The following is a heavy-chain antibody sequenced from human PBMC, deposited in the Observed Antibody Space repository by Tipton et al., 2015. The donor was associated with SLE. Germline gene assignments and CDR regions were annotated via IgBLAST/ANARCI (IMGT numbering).Heavy chain of an antibody. CDR1: TFSISGYS. J-gene: IGHJ2*01. CDR2: ISPDGTTI. Sequence: SLRLSCVASTFSISGYSMNWVRQAAPGKGLDWVSYISPDGTTIYYADSAKGRFIISKDDSKSTLYLQMNSLTVDDTGLYFCARARGILGGSGWYHELWGRGTQVTVSS. V-gene: IGHV3-48*01. D-gene: IGHD2-15*01. CDR3: ARARGILGGSGWYHEL.